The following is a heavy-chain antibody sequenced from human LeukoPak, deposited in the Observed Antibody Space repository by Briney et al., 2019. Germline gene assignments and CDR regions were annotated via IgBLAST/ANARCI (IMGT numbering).Heavy chain of an antibody. CDR1: GGSISSSSYY. J-gene: IGHJ5*02. D-gene: IGHD2-2*01. CDR3: ARGGIVVVPAAPMVRGVIRRWFDP. CDR2: IYYSGST. V-gene: IGHV4-39*07. Sequence: SETLSLTCTVSGGSISSSSYYWGWIRQPPGKGLEWIGSIYYSGSTYYNPSFKSRVTISVDTSKNQFSLKLSSVTAADTAVYYCARGGIVVVPAAPMVRGVIRRWFDPWGQGTLVTVSS.